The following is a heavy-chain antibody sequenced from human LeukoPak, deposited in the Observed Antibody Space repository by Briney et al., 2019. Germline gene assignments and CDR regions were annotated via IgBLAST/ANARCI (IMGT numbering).Heavy chain of an antibody. CDR2: IYSGDRA. D-gene: IGHD3-22*01. Sequence: PGGSLRLSCAASGITVRSNYMNWVRQTPGKVLEWVSIIYSGDRAYYADSVKDRFTISRDNSKNTLYLQMKSLRAEDTAVYFCARGTLIVGYFDYWGQGTLVTVSS. CDR3: ARGTLIVGYFDY. J-gene: IGHJ4*02. V-gene: IGHV3-66*01. CDR1: GITVRSNY.